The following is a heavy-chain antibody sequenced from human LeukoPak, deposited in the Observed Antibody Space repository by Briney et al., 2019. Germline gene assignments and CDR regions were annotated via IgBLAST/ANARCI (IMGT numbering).Heavy chain of an antibody. CDR3: ARAIPYSSSWYGDNWFDP. J-gene: IGHJ5*02. Sequence: GSLRLFCSGPGFKVNCYWMDWVPQGSGKGLEGVANKKPDGSEKYYVDSVKGRFTISRDNAKNSLYLQMNSLRAEDTAVYYCARAIPYSSSWYGDNWFDPWGQGTLVTVSS. V-gene: IGHV3-7*04. CDR1: GFKVNCYW. D-gene: IGHD6-13*01. CDR2: KKPDGSEK.